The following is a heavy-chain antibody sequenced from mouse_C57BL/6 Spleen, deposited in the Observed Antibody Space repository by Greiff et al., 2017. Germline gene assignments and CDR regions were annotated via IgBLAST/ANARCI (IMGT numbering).Heavy chain of an antibody. CDR2: IYPGDGDT. CDR1: GYAFSSYW. CDR3: ARKGITTVVGYFDY. Sequence: VQLVESGAELVKPGASVKISCKASGYAFSSYWMNWVKQRPGKGLEWIGQIYPGDGDTNYNGKFKGKATLTADKSSSTAYMQISSLTSEDSAVYFCARKGITTVVGYFDYWGQGTTLTVSS. D-gene: IGHD1-1*01. J-gene: IGHJ2*01. V-gene: IGHV1-80*01.